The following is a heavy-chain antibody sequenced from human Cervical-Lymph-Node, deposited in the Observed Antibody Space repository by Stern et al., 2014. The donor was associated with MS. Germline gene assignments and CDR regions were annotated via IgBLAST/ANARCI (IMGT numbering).Heavy chain of an antibody. CDR2: INPSGDGT. CDR3: TRPLAGTTLLFDS. J-gene: IGHJ4*02. CDR1: GDTFTSHY. V-gene: IGHV1-46*03. Sequence: QVQLVQSGAEVTRPGASVKGSCKASGDTFTSHYMHWVRQAPGQGLEWMGIINPSGDGTTYAQKFQGRLTMTRDTSTSTVYMELSSLTSEDTAVYYCTRPLAGTTLLFDSWGQGTLVTVSS. D-gene: IGHD1-1*01.